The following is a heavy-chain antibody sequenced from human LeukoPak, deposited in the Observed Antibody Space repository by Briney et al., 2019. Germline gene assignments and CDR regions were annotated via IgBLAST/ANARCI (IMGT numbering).Heavy chain of an antibody. D-gene: IGHD2-15*01. J-gene: IGHJ6*02. Sequence: GESLKISCKGSGYSFTTYWIGWVRQMPGKGREWMGIIYPGDSDTRYSPSFQGQVTISADRSITTAYLQWSSLKASDTAIYYCARRIHYYYGMDVWGQGTTVTVSS. CDR2: IYPGDSDT. CDR1: GYSFTTYW. V-gene: IGHV5-51*01. CDR3: ARRIHYYYGMDV.